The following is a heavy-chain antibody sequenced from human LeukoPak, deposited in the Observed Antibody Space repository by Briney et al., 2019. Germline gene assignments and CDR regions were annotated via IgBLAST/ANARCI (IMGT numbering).Heavy chain of an antibody. CDR3: ARLVVPAANYYYYYYMDV. D-gene: IGHD2-2*01. CDR2: IIPIFVTA. V-gene: IGHV1-69*13. J-gene: IGHJ6*03. CDR1: GGTFSSYT. Sequence: ASVKVSCKASGGTFSSYTISRVRQAPGQGLGWMGGIIPIFVTANYAQKFRGRVSVTADEFTSTAYMELSSLRSEDTAVYYCARLVVPAANYYYYYYMDVWGKGTTVTVSS.